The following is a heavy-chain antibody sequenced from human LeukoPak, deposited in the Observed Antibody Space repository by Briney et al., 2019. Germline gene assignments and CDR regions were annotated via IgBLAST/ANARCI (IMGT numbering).Heavy chain of an antibody. Sequence: GESLKISCEGSGYSFTSYWISWVRQMPGKGLEWMGRIDPSDSYTNYSPSFQGHVTISADKSITTAYLQWSSLKASDTAMYYCATLYYYDSSGYYSNFDYWGQGTLVTVSS. D-gene: IGHD3-22*01. J-gene: IGHJ4*02. CDR3: ATLYYYDSSGYYSNFDY. V-gene: IGHV5-10-1*01. CDR1: GYSFTSYW. CDR2: IDPSDSYT.